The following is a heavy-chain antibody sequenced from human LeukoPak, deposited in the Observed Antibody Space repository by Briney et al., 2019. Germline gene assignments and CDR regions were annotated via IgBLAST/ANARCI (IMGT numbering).Heavy chain of an antibody. CDR2: ISSNGGST. CDR3: ARGGHYGSGSYYYYYYYYMDV. J-gene: IGHJ6*03. Sequence: PGGSLRLSCAASGFTFSSYEMNWVRQAPGKGLEYVSAISSNGGSTYYANSVKGRFTISTDNSKNTLYLQMGSRRAEDMAVYYCARGGHYGSGSYYYYYYYYMDVWGKGTTVTISS. CDR1: GFTFSSYE. V-gene: IGHV3-64*01. D-gene: IGHD3-10*01.